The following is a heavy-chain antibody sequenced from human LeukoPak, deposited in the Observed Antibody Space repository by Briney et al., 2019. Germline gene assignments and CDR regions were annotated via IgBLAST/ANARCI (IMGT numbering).Heavy chain of an antibody. J-gene: IGHJ4*02. CDR1: GFTFSSYE. D-gene: IGHD1-1*01. Sequence: GGSLRLSCAASGFTFSSYEMNWVRQAPGKGLEWVSYISSSGSTIYYADSVKGRFTISRDNARNSLYLQMNSLRAEDTAVYYCARPQRGALDYWGQGTLVTVSS. CDR2: ISSSGSTI. CDR3: ARPQRGALDY. V-gene: IGHV3-48*03.